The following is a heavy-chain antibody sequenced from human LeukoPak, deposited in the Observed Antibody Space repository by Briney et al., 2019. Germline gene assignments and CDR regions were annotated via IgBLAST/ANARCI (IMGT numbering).Heavy chain of an antibody. J-gene: IGHJ3*02. CDR3: AREGWPRFSAVAASYVGAFDI. D-gene: IGHD6-19*01. V-gene: IGHV3-30-3*01. Sequence: GRSLRLSCAASGFTFSSYAMHWVRQAPGKGLEWVAVISYDGSNKYYADSVKGRFTISRDNSKNTLYLQMSSLRAEGTAVYYCAREGWPRFSAVAASYVGAFDIWGQGTMVTVSS. CDR1: GFTFSSYA. CDR2: ISYDGSNK.